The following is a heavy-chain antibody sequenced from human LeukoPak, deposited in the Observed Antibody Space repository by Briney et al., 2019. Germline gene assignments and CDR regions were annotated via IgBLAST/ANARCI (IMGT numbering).Heavy chain of an antibody. D-gene: IGHD1-7*01. V-gene: IGHV4-39*01. Sequence: SETLSLTCTVSGGSISSSSYYWGWIRQPPGKGLEWIGSIYYSGSTYYNPSLKSRVTISVDTSKNQFSLKLSSVTAADTAVYYCARWFRPNWNYPYYYYYYMDVWGKGTTVTVSS. J-gene: IGHJ6*03. CDR1: GGSISSSSYY. CDR2: IYYSGST. CDR3: ARWFRPNWNYPYYYYYYMDV.